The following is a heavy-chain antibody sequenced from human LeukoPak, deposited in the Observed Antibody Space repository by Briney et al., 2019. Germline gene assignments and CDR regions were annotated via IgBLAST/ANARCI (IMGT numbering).Heavy chain of an antibody. CDR3: AMTPGIAVAGYFDY. J-gene: IGHJ4*02. V-gene: IGHV1-69*01. D-gene: IGHD6-19*01. CDR2: IIPIFGTA. CDR1: GGTFSSYA. Sequence: SVKVSCKASGGTFSSYAISWVRQAPGQGLEWVGGIIPIFGTANYAQKFQGRVTITADESTSTAYMELSSLRSEDTAVYYCAMTPGIAVAGYFDYWGQGTLVTVSS.